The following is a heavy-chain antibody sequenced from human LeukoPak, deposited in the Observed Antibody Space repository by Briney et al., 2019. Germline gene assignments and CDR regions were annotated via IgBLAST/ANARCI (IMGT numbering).Heavy chain of an antibody. D-gene: IGHD1-26*01. Sequence: GGSLRLSCAASGFTLSSYAMSWVRQAPGRGLQWVAFIPFGGSHKYYADSVEGRFTISRDTSKNTLYLQMNSLTVEDTAVYFCSKDFGPWGVGATPHYWGQGTLVTVSS. V-gene: IGHV3-30*02. CDR2: IPFGGSHK. J-gene: IGHJ4*02. CDR3: SKDFGPWGVGATPHY. CDR1: GFTLSSYA.